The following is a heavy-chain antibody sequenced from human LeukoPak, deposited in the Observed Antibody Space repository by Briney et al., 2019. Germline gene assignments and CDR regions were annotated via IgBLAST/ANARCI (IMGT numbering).Heavy chain of an antibody. CDR3: AGSSGYGGDAFDI. J-gene: IGHJ3*02. V-gene: IGHV4-39*01. CDR2: IYYSGST. CDR1: GGSISSSSYY. D-gene: IGHD3-22*01. Sequence: TSETLSLTCTVSGGSISSSSYYWGWIRQPPGKGLEWIGSIYYSGSTYYNPSLKSRVTISVGTSKNQFSLKLSSVTAADTAVYYCAGSSGYGGDAFDIWGQGTMVTVSS.